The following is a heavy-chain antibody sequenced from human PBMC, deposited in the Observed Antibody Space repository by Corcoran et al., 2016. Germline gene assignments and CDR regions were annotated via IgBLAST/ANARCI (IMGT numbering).Heavy chain of an antibody. CDR2: IFSNDEK. Sequence: QVTLKESGPVLVKPTETLTLTCTVSGFSLSNTRMGVSWIRQPPGKALEWLAHIFSNDEKSYSTSLKSRLTLSKDTSKSQVVLTMTNMDPVDTATYYCARISFLPKAVVTEYYFDYWGQGTLVTVSS. V-gene: IGHV2-26*01. CDR1: GFSLSNTRMG. D-gene: IGHD2-21*02. J-gene: IGHJ4*02. CDR3: ARISFLPKAVVTEYYFDY.